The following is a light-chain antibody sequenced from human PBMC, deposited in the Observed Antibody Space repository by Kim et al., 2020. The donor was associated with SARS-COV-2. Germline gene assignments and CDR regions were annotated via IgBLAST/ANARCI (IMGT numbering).Light chain of an antibody. CDR2: DVS. Sequence: QPITISCTGTSTDVGGHNYVSWYQQHPGTAPKLLIYDVSNRPSGVSNRFSGSKSGTSASLTISGLQAEDEADYYCSSYTSSRTLEVFGAGTQLTVL. CDR3: SSYTSSRTLEV. CDR1: STDVGGHNY. V-gene: IGLV2-14*04. J-gene: IGLJ7*01.